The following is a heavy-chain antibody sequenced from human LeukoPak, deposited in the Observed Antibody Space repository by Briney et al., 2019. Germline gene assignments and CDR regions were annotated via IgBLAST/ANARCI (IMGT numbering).Heavy chain of an antibody. J-gene: IGHJ3*02. V-gene: IGHV1-8*03. Sequence: ASVKVSCKASGYTFTSYDINWVRQATGQWIEWMGWMNPNSGNTGYAQKFQGRVTITRNTSISTAYMELSSLRSEDTAVYYCARGAGWGYDFWSGYRDNVLDIGAKGTMVPVSS. CDR1: GYTFTSYD. CDR3: ARGAGWGYDFWSGYRDNVLDI. D-gene: IGHD3-3*01. CDR2: MNPNSGNT.